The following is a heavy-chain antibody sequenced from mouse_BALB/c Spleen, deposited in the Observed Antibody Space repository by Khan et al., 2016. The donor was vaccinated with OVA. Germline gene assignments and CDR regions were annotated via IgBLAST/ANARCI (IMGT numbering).Heavy chain of an antibody. CDR3: ARPYYYGSRYDTMDA. D-gene: IGHD1-1*01. J-gene: IGHJ4*01. Sequence: QVQLKESGAELVRPGTSVKMSCKAAGYTFTSYWIGWVKQRPGHGLEWIGDIYPGSGNTNYNEKFRGKATLIADTSSNTAYMKLSSLTSEDSAVYYCARPYYYGSRYDTMDAWGQGTSVTVSS. CDR2: IYPGSGNT. CDR1: GYTFTSYW. V-gene: IGHV1-63*02.